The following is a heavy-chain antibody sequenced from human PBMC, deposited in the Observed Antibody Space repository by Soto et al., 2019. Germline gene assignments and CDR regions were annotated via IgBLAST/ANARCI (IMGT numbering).Heavy chain of an antibody. CDR3: ARHFNSMIVVGGGFDP. Sequence: QVQLVQSGAEVKKPGSSVKVSCKASGGTFSSYAISWVRQAPGQGLEWMGGIIPIFGTANYVQKFQGRVTITANQSTSTAYMDLSSLRSEDTAVYYCARHFNSMIVVGGGFDPWGQGTLVTVSS. CDR1: GGTFSSYA. D-gene: IGHD3-22*01. J-gene: IGHJ5*02. CDR2: IIPIFGTA. V-gene: IGHV1-69*01.